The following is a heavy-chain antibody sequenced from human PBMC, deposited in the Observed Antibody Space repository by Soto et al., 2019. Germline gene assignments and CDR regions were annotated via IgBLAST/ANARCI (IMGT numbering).Heavy chain of an antibody. CDR1: GFTFSSYE. D-gene: IGHD2-2*01. CDR2: INSYGNIT. V-gene: IGHV3-48*03. CDR3: AVNCQRPAPDL. Sequence: GGSLRLSCTASGFTFSSYEMNWVRQAPGKGLEWISYINSYGNITYYADSVRGRFTISRDSAKNSLYLQMNSLRAEDTAVYYFAVNCQRPAPDLWGQGTLVTVSS. J-gene: IGHJ4*02.